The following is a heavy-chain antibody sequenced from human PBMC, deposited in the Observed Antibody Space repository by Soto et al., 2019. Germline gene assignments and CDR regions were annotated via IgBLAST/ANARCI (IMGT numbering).Heavy chain of an antibody. CDR1: GGTYNSYT. Sequence: QGQLVQSGAEVKKPGSSVKVSCKASGGTYNSYTISWVRHAPGQGLEWMGRIIPILGIANYAQKFQGRVTITADKSTSTAYMELSSLRSEDTAVYYCTGRYGDRDYWGQGTLVTVSS. CDR2: IIPILGIA. J-gene: IGHJ4*02. V-gene: IGHV1-69*02. D-gene: IGHD4-17*01. CDR3: TGRYGDRDY.